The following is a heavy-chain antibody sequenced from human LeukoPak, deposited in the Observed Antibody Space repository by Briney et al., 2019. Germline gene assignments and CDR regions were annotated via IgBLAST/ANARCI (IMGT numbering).Heavy chain of an antibody. CDR2: IRSNSDGGTI. J-gene: IGHJ5*02. V-gene: IGHV3-15*07. CDR3: ATDFYDST. CDR1: GFTFSNAW. D-gene: IGHD3-22*01. Sequence: GGSLRLSCATSGFTFSNAWMNWVRQAPGKGLEWVGRIRSNSDGGTIDYAAPVKGRFTLSRDDSKTTLCLQMNSLQTEDTAVYYCATDFYDSTWGQGTLVTVSS.